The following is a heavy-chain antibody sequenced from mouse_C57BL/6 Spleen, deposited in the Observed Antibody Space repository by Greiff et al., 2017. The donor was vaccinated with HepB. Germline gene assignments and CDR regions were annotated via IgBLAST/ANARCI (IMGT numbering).Heavy chain of an antibody. J-gene: IGHJ3*01. CDR3: ARGTVVAPGFAY. CDR2: INPSTGGT. V-gene: IGHV1-42*01. Sequence: VQLQQSGPELVKPGASVKISCKASGYSFTGYYMNWVKQSPEKSLEWIGEINPSTGGTTYNQKFKAKATLTVDKSSSTAYMQLKSLTSEDSAVYYCARGTVVAPGFAYWGQGTLVTVSA. CDR1: GYSFTGYY. D-gene: IGHD1-1*01.